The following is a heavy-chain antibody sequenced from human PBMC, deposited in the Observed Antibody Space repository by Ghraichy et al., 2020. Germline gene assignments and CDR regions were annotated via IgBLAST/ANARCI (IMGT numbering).Heavy chain of an antibody. J-gene: IGHJ3*02. CDR1: GFTVSSNY. CDR2: IYSGGST. CDR3: ARDTRMRSIAWYHDTTGEAFDI. Sequence: GGSLRLSCAASGFTVSSNYMSWVRQAPGKGLEWVSVIYSGGSTYYADSVKGRFTISRDNSKNTLYLQMNSLRAEDTAVYYCARDTRMRSIAWYHDTTGEAFDIWGQGTMVTVSS. V-gene: IGHV3-53*01. D-gene: IGHD3-22*01.